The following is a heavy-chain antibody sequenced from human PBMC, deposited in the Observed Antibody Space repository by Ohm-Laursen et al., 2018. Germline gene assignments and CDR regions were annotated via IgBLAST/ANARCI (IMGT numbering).Heavy chain of an antibody. V-gene: IGHV3-33*03. J-gene: IGHJ3*02. D-gene: IGHD1-14*01. CDR2: IWYDGTYK. CDR3: AGVHPYTNAFDI. CDR1: GFTFSSFG. Sequence: SLRLSCSASGFTFSSFGMHWVRQAPGKGLEWVAAIWYDGTYKYYEDSAMGRFTVSRDNSKNTLNLQMDSLRAEDTAVYYCAGVHPYTNAFDIWGQGTMVTVSS.